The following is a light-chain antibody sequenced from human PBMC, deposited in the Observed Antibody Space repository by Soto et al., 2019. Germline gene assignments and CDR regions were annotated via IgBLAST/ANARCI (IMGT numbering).Light chain of an antibody. V-gene: IGLV2-14*01. CDR3: SSYTISSSYV. Sequence: QSVLTQPASVSGSPGQSITFSCTGTSSDVGGYNYVSWYQQHPGKAPKLMIYDVSNRPSGVSNRFSGSKSGSTASLTISGLQAEDEADYYCSSYTISSSYVFGTGRKVTVL. CDR1: SSDVGGYNY. J-gene: IGLJ1*01. CDR2: DVS.